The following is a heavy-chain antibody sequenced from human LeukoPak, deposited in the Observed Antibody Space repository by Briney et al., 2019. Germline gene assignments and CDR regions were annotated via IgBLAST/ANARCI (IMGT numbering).Heavy chain of an antibody. V-gene: IGHV3-23*01. CDR2: IRGSGDTT. CDR1: GFTFSGYA. CDR3: AKDIRGTFYFHYNMDV. D-gene: IGHD1-26*01. Sequence: PGGSLRPSCAASGFTFSGYAMNRVRQAPGKGLEWVSAIRGSGDTTYYADSVKGRFTISRDNSKNTLYLQMHSLRAEDTAVYYCAKDIRGTFYFHYNMDVWGQGTTVTVSS. J-gene: IGHJ6*02.